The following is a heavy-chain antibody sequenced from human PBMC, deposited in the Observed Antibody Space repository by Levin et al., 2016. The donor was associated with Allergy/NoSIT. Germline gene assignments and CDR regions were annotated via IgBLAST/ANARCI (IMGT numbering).Heavy chain of an antibody. CDR2: IGYSGST. J-gene: IGHJ2*01. V-gene: IGHV4-39*01. CDR3: ARLSGFVTGIVGYWHFDL. D-gene: IGHD2-21*02. Sequence: SETLSLTCTVSGGSISSYTYYWGWVRQPPGKGLQWIGSIGYSGSTSYSPALKSRVTISVDTSKSQFSLKLNSVTAADTAVYYCARLSGFVTGIVGYWHFDLWGPGTLVTVSS. CDR1: GGSISSYTYY.